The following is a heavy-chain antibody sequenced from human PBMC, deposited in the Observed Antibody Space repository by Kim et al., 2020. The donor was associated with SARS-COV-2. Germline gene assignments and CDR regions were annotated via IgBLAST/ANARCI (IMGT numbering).Heavy chain of an antibody. Sequence: GGSLRLSCAASGLSFSDHYMDWVRQAPGKGLEWVGRTRNKANSYTTEYAASVKGRFTISRDDLKNSLYLQINSLKTEDTAVYYCASATVVNQGYWGQGTL. D-gene: IGHD4-17*01. V-gene: IGHV3-72*01. CDR1: GLSFSDHY. CDR3: ASATVVNQGY. CDR2: TRNKANSYTT. J-gene: IGHJ4*02.